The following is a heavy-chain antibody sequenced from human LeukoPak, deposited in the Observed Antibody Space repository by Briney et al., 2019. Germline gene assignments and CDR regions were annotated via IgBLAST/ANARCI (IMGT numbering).Heavy chain of an antibody. CDR2: IKQDGSEK. CDR3: ARETYYYDSSGYYNDY. CDR1: GFTFSSYW. D-gene: IGHD3-22*01. Sequence: GGSLRLSCAASGFTFSSYWMSWDRQAPGKGLEWVANIKQDGSEKYYVDSVKGRFTISRDNAKNSLYLRMNSLRAEDTAVYYCARETYYYDSSGYYNDYWGQGTLVTVSS. J-gene: IGHJ4*02. V-gene: IGHV3-7*01.